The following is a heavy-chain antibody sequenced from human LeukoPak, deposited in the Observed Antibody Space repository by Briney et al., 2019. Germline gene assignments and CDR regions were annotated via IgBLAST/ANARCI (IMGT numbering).Heavy chain of an antibody. CDR3: ARKLLGYCSGGSCFTFDY. Sequence: SETLSLTCAVSGGPISSSNWWSWVRQPPGKGLEWIGEIYHSGSTNYNPSLKSRVTISVDKSKNQFSLKLSSVTAADTAVYYCARKLLGYCSGGSCFTFDYWGQGTLVTVSS. CDR2: IYHSGST. D-gene: IGHD2-15*01. V-gene: IGHV4-4*02. J-gene: IGHJ4*02. CDR1: GGPISSSNW.